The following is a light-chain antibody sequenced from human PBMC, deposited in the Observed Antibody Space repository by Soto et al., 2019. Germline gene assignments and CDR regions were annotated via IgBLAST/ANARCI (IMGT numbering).Light chain of an antibody. J-gene: IGKJ5*01. Sequence: DIQMTQFPSTLSAYVGDRVTITCRASQSISSWLAWYQQKPGKAPKLLIYKASTLETGVPSRFSGSGSGTEFTLSISSLQPDDFVTYYCQEYNAYSMTFGQGTRLEIK. CDR2: KAS. CDR1: QSISSW. CDR3: QEYNAYSMT. V-gene: IGKV1-5*03.